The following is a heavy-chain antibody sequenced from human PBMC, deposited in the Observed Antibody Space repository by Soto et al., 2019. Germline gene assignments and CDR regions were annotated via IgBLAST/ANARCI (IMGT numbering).Heavy chain of an antibody. Sequence: GASVKVSCKASAGTFSSYAISWVRQAPGQGLEWMGGIIPIFGTANYAQKFQGRVTITADESTSTAYMELSSLRSEDTAVYYCAMEKGYDILTGRYYYYGMDVWGQGTTVTVSS. CDR1: AGTFSSYA. CDR2: IIPIFGTA. J-gene: IGHJ6*02. D-gene: IGHD3-9*01. V-gene: IGHV1-69*13. CDR3: AMEKGYDILTGRYYYYGMDV.